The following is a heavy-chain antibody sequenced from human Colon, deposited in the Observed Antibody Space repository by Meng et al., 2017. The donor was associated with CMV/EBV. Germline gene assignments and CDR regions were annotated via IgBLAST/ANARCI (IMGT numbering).Heavy chain of an antibody. V-gene: IGHV1-2*02. CDR2: INSNSGAT. Sequence: QGELVPCGAEVKKPGASVKVSCKTSGYTFSDYHIPWVRQAPGQGLEWMGWINSNSGATDYAQKFQGRFTMTRDTSITTVYMELSSLRSDDTAVYYCARDPSGSRVPFDYWGQGSLVTVSS. CDR1: GYTFSDYH. D-gene: IGHD1-26*01. CDR3: ARDPSGSRVPFDY. J-gene: IGHJ4*02.